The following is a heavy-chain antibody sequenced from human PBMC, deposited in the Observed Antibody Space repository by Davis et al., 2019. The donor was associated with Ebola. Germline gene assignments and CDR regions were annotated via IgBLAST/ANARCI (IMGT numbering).Heavy chain of an antibody. CDR3: ARGSLLWFGELLYYYYGMDV. Sequence: MPSETLSLTCTVSGGSISSYYWSWIRQPPGKGLEWIGEINHSGSTNYNPSLKSRVTISVDTSKNQFSLKLSSVTAADTAVYYCARGSLLWFGELLYYYYGMDVWGQGTTVTVSS. V-gene: IGHV4-34*01. D-gene: IGHD3-10*01. CDR2: INHSGST. CDR1: GGSISSYY. J-gene: IGHJ6*02.